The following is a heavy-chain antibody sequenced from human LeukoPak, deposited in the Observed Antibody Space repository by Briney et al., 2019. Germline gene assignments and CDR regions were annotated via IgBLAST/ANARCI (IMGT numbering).Heavy chain of an antibody. Sequence: SETLSLTCAVYGGSFSGYYWSWIRQPPGKGLEWIGEINHSGSINYNPSLKSRVTISVDTSKNQFSLKLSSVTAADTAVYYCARRLRYFDWLWGLFDYWGQGTLVTVSS. D-gene: IGHD3-9*01. CDR3: ARRLRYFDWLWGLFDY. CDR1: GGSFSGYY. V-gene: IGHV4-34*01. J-gene: IGHJ4*02. CDR2: INHSGSI.